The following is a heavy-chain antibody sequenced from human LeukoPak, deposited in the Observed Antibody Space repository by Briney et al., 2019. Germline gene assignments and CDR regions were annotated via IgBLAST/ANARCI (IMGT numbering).Heavy chain of an antibody. J-gene: IGHJ4*02. CDR2: ISGSGGST. D-gene: IGHD3-9*01. V-gene: IGHV3-23*01. CDR3: ANHRLPFYDILTGSPGPVVD. Sequence: GGALRLSCGASGFTFSSYAMSWVRQAPGKGLEWVSAISGSGGSTYYADSVKGRFTISRDNSKNTLYLQMNSLRAEDTAVYYCANHRLPFYDILTGSPGPVVDWGQGTLVTVSS. CDR1: GFTFSSYA.